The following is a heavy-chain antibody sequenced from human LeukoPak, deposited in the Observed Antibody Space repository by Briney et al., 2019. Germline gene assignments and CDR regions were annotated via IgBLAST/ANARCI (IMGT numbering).Heavy chain of an antibody. D-gene: IGHD6-19*01. Sequence: SETLSLTCAISGGSINNYYWNWIRQPAGKGLEWIGRIYTSGSTNYNPSLKSRVTMSVDTSKNQFSLKLSSVTAADTAVYYCAREAVAGRINWFDPWGQGTLVTVSS. V-gene: IGHV4-4*07. CDR1: GGSINNYY. J-gene: IGHJ5*02. CDR3: AREAVAGRINWFDP. CDR2: IYTSGST.